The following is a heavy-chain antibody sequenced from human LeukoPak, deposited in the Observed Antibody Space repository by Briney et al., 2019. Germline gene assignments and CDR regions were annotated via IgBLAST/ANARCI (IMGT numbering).Heavy chain of an antibody. J-gene: IGHJ4*02. V-gene: IGHV3-7*01. CDR1: GFTFSSYW. Sequence: GGSLRLSCAASGFTFSSYWMSWVRQAPGKGLEWVANMKQDGSEKYCVDSVKGRFTISRDNAKNSLYLQMNSLRAEDTAVYYCASLLSGSNQINDYWGQGTLVTVSS. D-gene: IGHD1-26*01. CDR3: ASLLSGSNQINDY. CDR2: MKQDGSEK.